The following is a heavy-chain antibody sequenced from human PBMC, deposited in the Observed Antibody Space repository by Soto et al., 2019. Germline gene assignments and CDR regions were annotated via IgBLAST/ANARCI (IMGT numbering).Heavy chain of an antibody. J-gene: IGHJ4*02. D-gene: IGHD3-10*01. CDR1: GGSIRSGDYY. CDR3: ARAVSGYYGSGRYDY. Sequence: SETLSLTCTVSGGSIRSGDYYWSWIRQPPGKGLEWIGYIYYSGSTYYNPSLKSRVTISVGTSKNQFSLKLSSVTAADTAVYYCARAVSGYYGSGRYDYWGQGTLVTVSS. CDR2: IYYSGST. V-gene: IGHV4-30-4*01.